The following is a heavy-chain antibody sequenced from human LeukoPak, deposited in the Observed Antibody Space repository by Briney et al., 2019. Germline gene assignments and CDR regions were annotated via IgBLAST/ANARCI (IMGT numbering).Heavy chain of an antibody. Sequence: SETLSLTCAVYGGSFSGYHWSWIRQPPGKGLEWIGEINHSGSTNYNPSLKSRVTISVDTSKNQFSLKLSSVTAADTAVYYCARGGGGTYYDFWSGYYSPILFDYWGQGTLVTVSS. CDR2: INHSGST. V-gene: IGHV4-34*01. CDR3: ARGGGGTYYDFWSGYYSPILFDY. D-gene: IGHD3-3*01. CDR1: GGSFSGYH. J-gene: IGHJ4*02.